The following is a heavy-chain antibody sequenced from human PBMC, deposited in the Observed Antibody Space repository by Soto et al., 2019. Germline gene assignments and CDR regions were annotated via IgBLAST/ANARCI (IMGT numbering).Heavy chain of an antibody. Sequence: QVQLVQSGAEVMKPGASVKVSCKASGYTFTSHWMHWVRQAPGQGLEWMAVINPSGGYTTYAQEFQGTVTLTGDSSTTTVYMKLSSLRSDDTAVYYCARDHSCDDEACWFDAWGQGTLVTVSS. CDR1: GYTFTSHW. J-gene: IGHJ5*02. CDR3: ARDHSCDDEACWFDA. CDR2: INPSGGYT. V-gene: IGHV1-46*01. D-gene: IGHD1-1*01.